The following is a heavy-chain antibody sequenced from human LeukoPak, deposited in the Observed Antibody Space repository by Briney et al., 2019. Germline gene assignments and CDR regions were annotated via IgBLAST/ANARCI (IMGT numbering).Heavy chain of an antibody. CDR2: IRGGDGNS. Sequence: GGSLRLSCAASGFTFSSYSMNWVRQAPGKGLEWVSTIRGGDGNSYYSDTMKGRLTVSKDMAKNTLHLQLNSLRADDTAVYYCAKGSQWELLMGVFDFWGQGILVTVSS. V-gene: IGHV3-23*01. J-gene: IGHJ4*02. CDR1: GFTFSSYS. D-gene: IGHD3-10*01. CDR3: AKGSQWELLMGVFDF.